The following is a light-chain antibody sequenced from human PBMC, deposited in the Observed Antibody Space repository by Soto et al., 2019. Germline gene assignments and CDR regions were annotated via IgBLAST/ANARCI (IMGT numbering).Light chain of an antibody. J-gene: IGKJ1*01. CDR3: QQYGSSRT. CDR2: AAS. CDR1: QSVSSNY. Sequence: HGERATLSCRASQSVSSNYLAWYQQKPGQAPRLLIYAASSRATGIPDRFSGSGSGTDFTLTISRLEPEDLAVYYCQQYGSSRTFGQGTKVDIK. V-gene: IGKV3-20*01.